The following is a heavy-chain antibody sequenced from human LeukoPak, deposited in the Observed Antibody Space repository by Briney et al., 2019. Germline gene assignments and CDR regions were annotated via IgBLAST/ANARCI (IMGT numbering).Heavy chain of an antibody. V-gene: IGHV3-23*01. CDR2: ISGSGGST. D-gene: IGHD3-16*01. CDR1: GLTFSSYA. J-gene: IGHJ4*02. Sequence: GGSLRLSCEASGLTFSSYAMRWVRQAPAKRLQWVSAISGSGGSTYYADSVKGRFTISRDNSKNTLYLQMNSLRAEDTAVYYCAKDAFGSFDYWGQGTLVTVSS. CDR3: AKDAFGSFDY.